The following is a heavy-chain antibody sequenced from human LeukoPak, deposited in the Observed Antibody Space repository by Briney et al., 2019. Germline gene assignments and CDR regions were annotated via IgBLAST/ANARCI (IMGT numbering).Heavy chain of an antibody. V-gene: IGHV4-39*07. Sequence: SETLSLTCTVSGGSISSSSYYWGWIRQPPGKGLEWIGSIYYSGSTYYNPSLKSRVTISVDTSKNQFSLRLAYVTAADTAVFYCARLIGLGEVSPYFDFWGQGFLVTVSS. J-gene: IGHJ4*02. D-gene: IGHD3-16*02. CDR3: ARLIGLGEVSPYFDF. CDR1: GGSISSSSYY. CDR2: IYYSGST.